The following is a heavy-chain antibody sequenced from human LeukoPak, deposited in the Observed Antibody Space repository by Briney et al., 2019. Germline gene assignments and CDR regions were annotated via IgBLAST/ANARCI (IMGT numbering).Heavy chain of an antibody. CDR3: ARGVVAVAGTWYFDY. V-gene: IGHV3-7*01. D-gene: IGHD6-19*01. CDR1: GFTFSSYW. CDR2: IKQDGSEK. J-gene: IGHJ4*02. Sequence: PGGSLRLSCAASGFTFSSYWMSWVRQAPGKGLAWVANIKQDGSEKYYVDSAKGRFTISRDNAKNSLYLQMNSLRAEDTAVYYCARGVVAVAGTWYFDYWGQGTLVTVSS.